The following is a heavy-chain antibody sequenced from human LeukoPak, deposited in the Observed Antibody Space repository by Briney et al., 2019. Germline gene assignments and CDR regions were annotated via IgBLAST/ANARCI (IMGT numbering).Heavy chain of an antibody. CDR3: ARTYDYSNFPDAFDI. D-gene: IGHD4-11*01. V-gene: IGHV5-51*01. CDR1: GYSFTSYW. J-gene: IGHJ3*02. CDR2: IYPGDSDT. Sequence: GESLKISCKGSGYSFTSYWIGWVRQMPGRGLEWMGIIYPGDSDTRYSPSFQGQVTISADKSISTAYLQWSSLKASDTAMYYCARTYDYSNFPDAFDIWGQGTMVTVSS.